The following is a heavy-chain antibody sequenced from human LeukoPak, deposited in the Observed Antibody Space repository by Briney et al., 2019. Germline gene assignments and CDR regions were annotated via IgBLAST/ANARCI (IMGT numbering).Heavy chain of an antibody. V-gene: IGHV3-30*18. CDR1: GFTFSSYG. CDR2: ISYDGSNK. D-gene: IGHD2-15*01. Sequence: PGGSLRLSCAASGFTFSSYGMHWVRQAPGKGLEWVAVISYDGSNKYYADSVKGRFTISRDNSKNTLYLQMNSLRAEDTAVYYCAKDRKWSADYWGQGTLVTVSS. CDR3: AKDRKWSADY. J-gene: IGHJ4*02.